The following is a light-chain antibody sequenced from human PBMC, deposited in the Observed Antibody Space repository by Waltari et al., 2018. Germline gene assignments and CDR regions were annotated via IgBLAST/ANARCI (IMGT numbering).Light chain of an antibody. V-gene: IGKV3-20*01. CDR2: GAS. Sequence: EIVLTQSPGTLSLSPGERATLSGRASQSVSSSYLAWYQRKPGQAPRLLIYGASSRATGIPDRFSGSGSGTDFTLTISRLEPEDFAVYYCQQYGSSPWTFGQGTKVEIK. J-gene: IGKJ1*01. CDR1: QSVSSSY. CDR3: QQYGSSPWT.